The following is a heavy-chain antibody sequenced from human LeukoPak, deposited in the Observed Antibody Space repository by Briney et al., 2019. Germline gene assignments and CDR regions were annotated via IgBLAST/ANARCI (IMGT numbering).Heavy chain of an antibody. V-gene: IGHV4-59*01. Sequence: SETLSLTCTVSGASISDYYWSWIRQPPGKGLEWIGYIYYSGSTNYNPSLKSRVTISVDTFKNQFSLKLSSVTAADTAVYYCARVVVVVAATPRILDHYYMDVWGKGTTVTVSS. CDR3: ARVVVVVAATPRILDHYYMDV. CDR1: GASISDYY. CDR2: IYYSGST. J-gene: IGHJ6*03. D-gene: IGHD2-15*01.